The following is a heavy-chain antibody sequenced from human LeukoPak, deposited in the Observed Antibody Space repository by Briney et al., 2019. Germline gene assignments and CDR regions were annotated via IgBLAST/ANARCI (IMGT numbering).Heavy chain of an antibody. CDR1: GGSISSSSYY. D-gene: IGHD2-2*01. V-gene: IGHV4-39*01. CDR3: ARHAFRGYWSSTSCYGWFDP. CDR2: IYYSGST. J-gene: IGHJ5*02. Sequence: SETLSLTCTVCGGSISSSSYYWGWIRQPPGKGLEWIGSIYYSGSTYYNPSLKSRVTISVDTSKNQFSLKLSSVTAADTAVYYCARHAFRGYWSSTSCYGWFDPWGQGTLVTVSS.